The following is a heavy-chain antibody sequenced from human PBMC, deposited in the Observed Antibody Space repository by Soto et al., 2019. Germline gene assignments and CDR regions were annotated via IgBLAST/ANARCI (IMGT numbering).Heavy chain of an antibody. V-gene: IGHV3-23*01. CDR1: GFTFSSYA. CDR3: AKDSTWYYDFWSGYYNYYYYYMDV. D-gene: IGHD3-3*01. J-gene: IGHJ6*03. CDR2: ISGSDGST. Sequence: GGSLRLSCAASGFTFSSYAMSWVRQAPGKGLEWVSAISGSDGSTYYADSVKGRFTISRDNSKNTLYLQMYSLRAEDTAVYYCAKDSTWYYDFWSGYYNYYYYYMDVWGKGTTVTVS.